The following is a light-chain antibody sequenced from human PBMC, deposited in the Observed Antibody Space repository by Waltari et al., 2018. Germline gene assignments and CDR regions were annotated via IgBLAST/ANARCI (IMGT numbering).Light chain of an antibody. CDR3: MQSLRALWT. CDR2: LGS. J-gene: IGKJ1*01. CDR1: QSILHSNGFNY. V-gene: IGKV2-28*01. Sequence: DIVVTQSPLSLPVTPGEPASLSCRSSQSILHSNGFNYLDWDLQKPGQSPQLLIYLGSNRASGVPDRFSGSGSGTDFTLKISRVEAEDVGVYYCMQSLRALWTFGQGTKVEIK.